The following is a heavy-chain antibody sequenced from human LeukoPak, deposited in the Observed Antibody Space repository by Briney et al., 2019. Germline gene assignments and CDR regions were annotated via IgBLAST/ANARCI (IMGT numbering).Heavy chain of an antibody. CDR3: ARHGTSGTNLNWFDP. V-gene: IGHV4-39*01. Sequence: SETLSLTCTVSGPSTSSSDYYWGWIRQPPDEGLEWIASILYSGNTYYNPSLKSRVTISVDTSKNQFSLKLNSVTAADTAVYYCARHGTSGTNLNWFDPWGQGTLVTVSS. J-gene: IGHJ5*02. CDR2: ILYSGNT. CDR1: GPSTSSSDYY. D-gene: IGHD1-1*01.